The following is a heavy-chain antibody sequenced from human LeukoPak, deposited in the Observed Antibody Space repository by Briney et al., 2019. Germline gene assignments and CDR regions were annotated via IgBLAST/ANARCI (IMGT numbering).Heavy chain of an antibody. CDR2: IYYSGST. D-gene: IGHD1-26*01. Sequence: PSETLSLTCTVSGGSISGYYWNWIRQPPGKGLEWIGYIYYSGSTNYSPSLKSRVTISVDTSKNQFSLKLSSVTAADTAVYYCTRGRFGSGNDYWGQGTLVTVSS. CDR3: TRGRFGSGNDY. V-gene: IGHV4-59*01. J-gene: IGHJ4*02. CDR1: GGSISGYY.